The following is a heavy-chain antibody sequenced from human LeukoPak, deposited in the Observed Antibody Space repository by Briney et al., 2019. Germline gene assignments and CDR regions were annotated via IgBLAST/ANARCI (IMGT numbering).Heavy chain of an antibody. CDR3: ARDDGWSNYYYYYGMDV. Sequence: GGSLRLSCAASGFTFSSYWMSWVRQAPGKGLEWVANIKQDGSEKYYVDSVKGRFTISRDNAKNSLYLQMNSLRAEDTAVYYCARDDGWSNYYYYYGMDVWGQGTTVTVSS. D-gene: IGHD6-19*01. V-gene: IGHV3-7*03. J-gene: IGHJ6*02. CDR1: GFTFSSYW. CDR2: IKQDGSEK.